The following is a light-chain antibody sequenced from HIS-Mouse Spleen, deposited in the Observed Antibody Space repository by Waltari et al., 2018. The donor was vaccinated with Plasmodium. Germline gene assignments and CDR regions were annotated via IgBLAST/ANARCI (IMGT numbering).Light chain of an antibody. J-gene: IGLJ2*01. CDR2: EVS. CDR1: SSDVGGYKY. Sequence: QSALTQPPSASGSPGQSVTISCTGTSSDVGGYKYFSWYQQHPGKAPKRMIYEVSKLPSGVPDRFSGSKSGNTASLTVSGLQAEDEADYYCSSYAGSNNFVVFGGGTKLTVL. V-gene: IGLV2-8*01. CDR3: SSYAGSNNFVV.